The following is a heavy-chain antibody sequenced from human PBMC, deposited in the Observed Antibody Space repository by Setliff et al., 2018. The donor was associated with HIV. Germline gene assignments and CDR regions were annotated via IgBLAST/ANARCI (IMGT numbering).Heavy chain of an antibody. V-gene: IGHV1-3*01. CDR2: INAANGKT. Sequence: GASVKVSCKASGFTFTTYAVYWVRQAPGQRPEWMGWINAANGKTRYPQRFEARVTITMDTGASTAYMELNSLRSEDSAVYYCARGVIRGVISQGGLDYWGPGTLVTVSS. CDR3: ARGVIRGVISQGGLDY. J-gene: IGHJ4*02. CDR1: GFTFTTYA. D-gene: IGHD3-10*01.